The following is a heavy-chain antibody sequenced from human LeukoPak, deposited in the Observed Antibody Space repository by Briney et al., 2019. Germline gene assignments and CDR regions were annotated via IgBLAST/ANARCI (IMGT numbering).Heavy chain of an antibody. CDR1: W. V-gene: IGHV5-51*01. CDR3: ARRGYTYPHDS. D-gene: IGHD5-18*01. J-gene: IGHJ4*02. CDR2: IYPGDSDT. Sequence: WIAWVRQMPGKGLEWMGIIYPGDSDTRYSPSFQGQITISADKSISTAYLQWSSLKASDTAMYYCARRGYTYPHDSWGQGTLVTVSS.